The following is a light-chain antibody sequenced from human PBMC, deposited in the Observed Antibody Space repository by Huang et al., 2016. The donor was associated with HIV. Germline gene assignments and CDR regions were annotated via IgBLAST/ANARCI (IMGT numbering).Light chain of an antibody. J-gene: IGKJ2*01. Sequence: ETLLSQFPGTLSFSPGERATLSCRASQSVSSGYLAWYQQKFGQAPWLLIYGASIMATGIPDRFRGSGSGTDFSLTISRLEPEDFAVYFCQQYGSSPYTFGQGTKLEIK. CDR2: GAS. CDR1: QSVSSGY. V-gene: IGKV3-20*01. CDR3: QQYGSSPYT.